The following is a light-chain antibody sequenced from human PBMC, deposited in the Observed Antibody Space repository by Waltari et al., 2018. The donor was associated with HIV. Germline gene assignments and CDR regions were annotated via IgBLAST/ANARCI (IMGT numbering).Light chain of an antibody. J-gene: IGKJ2*01. CDR3: QQYYSTPYT. Sequence: DIVMTQSPDSLAVSLGERATINCKSSQSIFYSSNNKKSLAWYQQKPGQPPKLLRYWASTREAGVPDRFSGSGSGTDFTLTISSLQAEDVAVYYCQQYYSTPYTFGQGTKLEIK. V-gene: IGKV4-1*01. CDR1: QSIFYSSNNKKS. CDR2: WAS.